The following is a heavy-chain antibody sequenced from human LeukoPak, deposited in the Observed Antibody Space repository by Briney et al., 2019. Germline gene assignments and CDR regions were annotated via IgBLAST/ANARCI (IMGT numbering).Heavy chain of an antibody. D-gene: IGHD2-21*02. J-gene: IGHJ6*02. CDR3: AKGQRPQECGGDCDIPYYYVMDV. Sequence: PGGSLRLSCAASGFTFSSSAMSWVRQVSGKGLEWVSGISDSGHREYYADSVKGRLTISRDNSMDTLYLQMSRLRADDTAVYYCAKGQRPQECGGDCDIPYYYVMDVWGQGTTVTVSS. CDR2: ISDSGHRE. V-gene: IGHV3-23*01. CDR1: GFTFSSSA.